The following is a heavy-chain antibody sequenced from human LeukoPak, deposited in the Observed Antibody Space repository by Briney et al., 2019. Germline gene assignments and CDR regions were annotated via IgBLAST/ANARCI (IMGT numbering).Heavy chain of an antibody. CDR2: IVVGSGNT. V-gene: IGHV1-58*01. CDR3: AAVSRGVVTYFDY. D-gene: IGHD3-22*01. Sequence: EASVKVSCKASGFTFTSSAVQWVRQARGQRLEWIGWIVVGSGNTNYAQKFQERVTITRDMSTSTAYMELSSLRSEDTAVYYCAAVSRGVVTYFDYWGQGTLVTVSS. J-gene: IGHJ4*02. CDR1: GFTFTSSA.